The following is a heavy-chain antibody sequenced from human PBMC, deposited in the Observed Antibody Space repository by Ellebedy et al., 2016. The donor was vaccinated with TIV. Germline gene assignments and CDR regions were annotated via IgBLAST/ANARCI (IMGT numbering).Heavy chain of an antibody. Sequence: GESLKISCKGSGYSFTTYWIGWVRQMSGKGLEWMGIIYPGDSDTRCSPSFQGQVTISADKSISTAYLQWSSLKASDTAMYYCARVGEVAATPCSYWGQGTLVTVSS. CDR2: IYPGDSDT. CDR3: ARVGEVAATPCSY. CDR1: GYSFTTYW. D-gene: IGHD2-15*01. V-gene: IGHV5-51*01. J-gene: IGHJ4*02.